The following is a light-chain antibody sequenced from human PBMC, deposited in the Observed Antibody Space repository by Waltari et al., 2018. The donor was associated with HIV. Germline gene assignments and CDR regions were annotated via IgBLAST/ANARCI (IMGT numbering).Light chain of an antibody. Sequence: SSELTQPPSVSVPPGQTARTTCSGDALQNQYADWYQQKPGQAPSLIIYKDTERPSGIPERFSGSTSGTTVTLTISGVQAEDEADYHCQSADSSGAYWVFGGGTRLTVL. CDR3: QSADSSGAYWV. CDR2: KDT. J-gene: IGLJ3*02. CDR1: ALQNQY. V-gene: IGLV3-25*03.